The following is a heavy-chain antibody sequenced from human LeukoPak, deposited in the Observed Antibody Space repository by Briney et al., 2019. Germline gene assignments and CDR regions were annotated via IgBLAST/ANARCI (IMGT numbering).Heavy chain of an antibody. CDR1: GGSISSYY. D-gene: IGHD6-13*01. CDR3: ARDPVVAAAGGGDY. J-gene: IGHJ4*02. CDR2: IYYSGST. Sequence: SETLSLTCTVSGGSISSYYWSWIRQLPGKGLGWIGYIYYSGSTNYNPSLKSRVTISVDTSKNQFSLKLSSVTAADTAVYYCARDPVVAAAGGGDYWGQGTLVTVSS. V-gene: IGHV4-59*12.